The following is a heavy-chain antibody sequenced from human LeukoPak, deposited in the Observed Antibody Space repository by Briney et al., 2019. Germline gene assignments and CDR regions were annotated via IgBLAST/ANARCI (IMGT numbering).Heavy chain of an antibody. D-gene: IGHD6-13*01. Sequence: GGSLRLSCAASGFTFSSYSMNWVRQAPGKGLDWVSYISSSSSTIYYADSVKGRFTISRDNSKNTLYLQMNSLRAEDTAVYYCAKGDGIAAAGIFQHWGQGTLVTVSS. CDR3: AKGDGIAAAGIFQH. J-gene: IGHJ1*01. CDR1: GFTFSSYS. V-gene: IGHV3-48*01. CDR2: ISSSSSTI.